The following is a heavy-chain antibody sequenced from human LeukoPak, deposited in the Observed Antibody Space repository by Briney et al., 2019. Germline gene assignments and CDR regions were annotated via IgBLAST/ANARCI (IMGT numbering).Heavy chain of an antibody. V-gene: IGHV3-23*01. D-gene: IGHD3-10*01. J-gene: IGHJ4*02. CDR3: ANRGRTAVASYYFDY. Sequence: GGSLRLSCAASGFTFSNYAMSWVRQAPGKGLEWVSLTKSNGGDTYYADSVEGRFIISRDNSRNTLYLQMNSLRAEDTAIYYCANRGRTAVASYYFDYWGQGTLVTVSS. CDR1: GFTFSNYA. CDR2: TKSNGGDT.